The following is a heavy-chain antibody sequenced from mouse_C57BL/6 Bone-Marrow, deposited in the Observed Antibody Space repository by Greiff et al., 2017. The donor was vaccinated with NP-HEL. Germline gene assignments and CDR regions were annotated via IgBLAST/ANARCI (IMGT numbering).Heavy chain of an antibody. CDR2: INPSSGYT. CDR3: ARSEISYAMDY. CDR1: GYTFTTYW. V-gene: IGHV1-7*01. J-gene: IGHJ4*01. Sequence: VQLQQSGAELAKPGASVKLSCKASGYTFTTYWMHWVKQRPGQGLEWIGYINPSSGYTKYNQKFKDKATLTADKSSSTAYMQLSSLTSEDSAVYFCARSEISYAMDYWGQGTSVTVSS.